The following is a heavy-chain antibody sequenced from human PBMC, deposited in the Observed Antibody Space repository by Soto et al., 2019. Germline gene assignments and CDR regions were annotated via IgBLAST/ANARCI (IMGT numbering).Heavy chain of an antibody. D-gene: IGHD6-13*01. CDR2: IYYSGST. Sequence: PSDTLSLTCTVSGGSISSGGYYWSWIRQHPGKGLEWIGYIYYSGSTYYNPSLKSRVTISVDTSKNQFSLKLSSVTAADTAVYYCARGAPHATYSSSWYSGYYYYYHDVDWVKGSTFTV. CDR3: ARGAPHATYSSSWYSGYYYYYHDVD. J-gene: IGHJ6*03. CDR1: GGSISSGGYY. V-gene: IGHV4-31*03.